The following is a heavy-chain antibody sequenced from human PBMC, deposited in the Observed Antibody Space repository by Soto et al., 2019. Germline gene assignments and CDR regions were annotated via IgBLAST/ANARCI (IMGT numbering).Heavy chain of an antibody. CDR1: GYSFSTYW. Sequence: GESLKISCKGSGYSFSTYWIAWVRQMPGKGLEWMGIIFPSDSDTRYSPSFQGQVTIAADKSISTAYLQWSSLKASDTAMYYCARTESGYSYGFADVWGQGTTVTVSS. CDR2: IFPSDSDT. D-gene: IGHD5-18*01. J-gene: IGHJ6*02. CDR3: ARTESGYSYGFADV. V-gene: IGHV5-51*01.